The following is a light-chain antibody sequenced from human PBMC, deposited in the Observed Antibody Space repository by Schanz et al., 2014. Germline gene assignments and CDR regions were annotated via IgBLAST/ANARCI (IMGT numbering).Light chain of an antibody. CDR1: SSDVGGYNY. V-gene: IGLV2-8*01. J-gene: IGLJ2*01. Sequence: QSALTQPPSASGSPGQSVTISCTGTSSDVGGYNYVSWYQQHPGKAPKLMIFDVNQRPSGVPDRFSGSKSGNTASLTVSRLQAEDEADYYCSSYSGSDIVLFGGGTKLTVL. CDR3: SSYSGSDIVL. CDR2: DVN.